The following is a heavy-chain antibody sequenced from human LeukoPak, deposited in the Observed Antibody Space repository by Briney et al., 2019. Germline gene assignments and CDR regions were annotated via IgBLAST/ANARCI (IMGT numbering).Heavy chain of an antibody. CDR2: ISSSSTYI. CDR1: GFTFSNYA. CDR3: VRAYHPGGWFDP. Sequence: GGSLRLSCEASGFTFSNYAMHWVRQAPGKGLEWVSSISSSSTYIYYADSMKGRFTISRDNAKNSLYLQMSSLTAEDTAMHYCVRAYHPGGWFDPWGQGTLVTVSS. D-gene: IGHD2-21*01. V-gene: IGHV3-21*01. J-gene: IGHJ5*02.